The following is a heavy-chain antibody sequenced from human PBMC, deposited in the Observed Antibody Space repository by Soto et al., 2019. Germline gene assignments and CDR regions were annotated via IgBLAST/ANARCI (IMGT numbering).Heavy chain of an antibody. D-gene: IGHD2-8*01. J-gene: IGHJ3*02. Sequence: SGKGLEWVGRIRSKANSYATAYAASVKGRFTISRDDSKNTAYLQMNSLKTEDTVFYYNQKILDAVSALAIRVHGTTVPVSS. CDR3: QKILDAVSALAI. CDR2: IRSKANSYAT. V-gene: IGHV3-73*01.